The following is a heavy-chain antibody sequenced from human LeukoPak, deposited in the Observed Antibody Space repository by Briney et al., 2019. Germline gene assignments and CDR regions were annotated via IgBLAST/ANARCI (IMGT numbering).Heavy chain of an antibody. CDR1: GFTFSSYA. D-gene: IGHD6-13*01. V-gene: IGHV3-7*03. Sequence: PGGSLRLSCAASGFTFSSYAMSWVRQAPGKGLEWVANIKQDGSEKYYVDSVKGRFTISRDNAKNSLYLQMNSLRAEDTAVYYCARGVTAAAALPRVYYYGMDVWGKGTTVTVSS. J-gene: IGHJ6*04. CDR2: IKQDGSEK. CDR3: ARGVTAAAALPRVYYYGMDV.